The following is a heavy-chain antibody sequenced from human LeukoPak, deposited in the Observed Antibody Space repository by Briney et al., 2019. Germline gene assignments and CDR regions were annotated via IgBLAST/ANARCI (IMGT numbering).Heavy chain of an antibody. CDR1: GGPISSSSYY. CDR3: ARPDYHKNWFDP. J-gene: IGHJ5*02. Sequence: SETLSLTCTVSGGPISSSSYYWGWIRQPPGKGLEWIGSIYYSGSTYYNPSLKSRVTISVDTSKNQFSLKLSSVTAADTAVYYCARPDYHKNWFDPWGQGTLVTVSS. V-gene: IGHV4-39*07. D-gene: IGHD3-9*01. CDR2: IYYSGST.